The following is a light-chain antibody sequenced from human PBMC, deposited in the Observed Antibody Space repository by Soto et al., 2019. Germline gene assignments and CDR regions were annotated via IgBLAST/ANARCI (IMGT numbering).Light chain of an antibody. V-gene: IGLV2-14*01. J-gene: IGLJ1*01. CDR2: DVT. CDR3: SSYTSSSSYV. CDR1: SSDVGGYKY. Sequence: QSVLTQPASVSGSPGQSITISCTGTSSDVGGYKYVSWYQQHPDKAPKLIIYDVTNRPSGISNRFSGSKSGNTASLTISGLQAEDEADYYCSSYTSSSSYVFGTGTNLTVL.